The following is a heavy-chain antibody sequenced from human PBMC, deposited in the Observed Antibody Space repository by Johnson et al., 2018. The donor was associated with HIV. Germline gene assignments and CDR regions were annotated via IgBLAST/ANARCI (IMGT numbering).Heavy chain of an antibody. Sequence: VQLVESGGGLIQPGGSLRLSCAASGFSVSNNYMSWVRQAPGKGLEWVSVIYGGGSTYYADSVKGRFTISRDNFKNTLYLQMNSLRAEDTAVYYCARDRPPGATLSDAFDIWGQGTMVTVSS. J-gene: IGHJ3*02. CDR2: IYGGGST. D-gene: IGHD1-26*01. CDR3: ARDRPPGATLSDAFDI. CDR1: GFSVSNNY. V-gene: IGHV3-53*01.